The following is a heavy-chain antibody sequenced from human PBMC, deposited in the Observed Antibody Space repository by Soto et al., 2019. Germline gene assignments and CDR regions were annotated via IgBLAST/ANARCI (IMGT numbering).Heavy chain of an antibody. CDR2: VYYSGST. V-gene: IGHV4-39*01. D-gene: IGHD3-22*01. J-gene: IGHJ4*02. Sequence: PSETLSLTCTVSGGSISSSTYYWGWIRQPPGKGLEWIGSVYYSGSTYYNPSLKSRVTISVDTSNNQFSLKLNSVTAADTAVYYCARQQYYYDSSGYTLDYWGQGTLVTVSS. CDR1: GGSISSSTYY. CDR3: ARQQYYYDSSGYTLDY.